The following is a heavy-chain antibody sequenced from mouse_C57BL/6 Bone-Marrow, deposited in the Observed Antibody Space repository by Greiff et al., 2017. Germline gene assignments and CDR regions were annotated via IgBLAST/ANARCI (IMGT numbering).Heavy chain of an antibody. CDR2: IDPENGDT. CDR1: GFNIKDDY. Sequence: VHVKQSGAELVRPGASVKLSCTASGFNIKDDYMHWVKQRPEQGLEWIGWIDPENGDTEYASKFQGKATITADTSSNTAYLQPSSLTSEDTAVFYSTTGDYFLWGQGTTLTVSS. D-gene: IGHD2-13*01. V-gene: IGHV14-4*01. CDR3: TTGDYFL. J-gene: IGHJ2*01.